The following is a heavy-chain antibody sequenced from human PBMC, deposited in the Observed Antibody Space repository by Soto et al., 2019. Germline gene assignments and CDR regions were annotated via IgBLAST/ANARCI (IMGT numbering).Heavy chain of an antibody. CDR1: GGSISSSSYY. D-gene: IGHD3-3*01. V-gene: IGHV4-39*01. J-gene: IGHJ4*02. CDR3: ARSRITIFGVGLAPLDY. Sequence: QLQLQESGPGLVKPSETLSLTCTVSGGSISSSSYYWGWMRQPPGKGLEWIGSIYYSGSTYYNPSRKSRVTISVDTSKKQFSLKLSSVTAADTAVYYCARSRITIFGVGLAPLDYWGQGTLVTVSS. CDR2: IYYSGST.